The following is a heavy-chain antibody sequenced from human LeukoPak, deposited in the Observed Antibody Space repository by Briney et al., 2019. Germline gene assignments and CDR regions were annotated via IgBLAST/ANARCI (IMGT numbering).Heavy chain of an antibody. V-gene: IGHV3-53*01. J-gene: IGHJ5*02. D-gene: IGHD2-8*01. CDR2: IDTGGNI. CDR1: GLTVSSSY. CDR3: ARDHCPDGVCA. Sequence: GGSLRLSCAASGLTVSSSYMSWVRQTPGKGLEWVSVIDTGGNIHYADSVKGRFTIPRDNSKNTLYLQMNSLRVEDTAIYYCARDHCPDGVCAWGQGTLVTVSS.